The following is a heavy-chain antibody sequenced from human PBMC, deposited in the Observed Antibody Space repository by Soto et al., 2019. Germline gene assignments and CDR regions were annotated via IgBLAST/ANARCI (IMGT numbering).Heavy chain of an antibody. CDR1: GGSFSGYY. Sequence: QVQLQQWGAGLLKPSETLSLTCAVYGGSFSGYYWSWIRQPPGKGLEWIGEINHSGSTNYNPSLKSRVTISVDTSKNQFSLKLSSVTAADTAVYYCARVGRGDRYRSIRYYYYGMDVWGQGTTVTVSS. D-gene: IGHD6-13*01. J-gene: IGHJ6*02. V-gene: IGHV4-34*01. CDR2: INHSGST. CDR3: ARVGRGDRYRSIRYYYYGMDV.